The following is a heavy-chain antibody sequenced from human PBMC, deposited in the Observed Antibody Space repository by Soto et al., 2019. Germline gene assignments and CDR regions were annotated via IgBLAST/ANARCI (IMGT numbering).Heavy chain of an antibody. J-gene: IGHJ4*01. V-gene: IGHV3-23*01. Sequence: GSLRLGGAASVLTCNSYAMNWVRQAPGKGLAWVSAIGTDGNTYYANSVEGRFTISRDNSRTTLYLQMNSLRVEDTALYYCVRKYPGTRPFDYWGQGTLVIVSS. CDR3: VRKYPGTRPFDY. D-gene: IGHD2-2*01. CDR2: IGTDGNT. CDR1: VLTCNSYA.